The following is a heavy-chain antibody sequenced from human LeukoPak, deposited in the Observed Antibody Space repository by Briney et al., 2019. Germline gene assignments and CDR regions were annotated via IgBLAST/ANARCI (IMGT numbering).Heavy chain of an antibody. Sequence: GASAKVSCKASGYTFASYGISWVRQAPGQGLEWMGWISAYNGNTNYAQKLQGRVTMTTDTSTSTAYMELRSLRSDDTAVYYCAREIMITFGGVIIVNWFDPWGQGTLVTVSS. CDR2: ISAYNGNT. CDR3: AREIMITFGGVIIVNWFDP. V-gene: IGHV1-18*01. D-gene: IGHD3-16*02. J-gene: IGHJ5*02. CDR1: GYTFASYG.